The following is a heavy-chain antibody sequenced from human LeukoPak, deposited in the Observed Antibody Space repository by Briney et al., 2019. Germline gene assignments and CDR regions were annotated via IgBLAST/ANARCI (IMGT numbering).Heavy chain of an antibody. CDR2: INHRGST. Sequence: KPSETLSLTCTVYGGSFSGYYWSWIRQSPGKGLEWIGEINHRGSTNYNPSLKSRVTISVDTSKNQFSLKLSSVTAADTAVYYCASLSHSGWYNWFDPWGQGTLVTVSS. V-gene: IGHV4-34*01. CDR1: GGSFSGYY. J-gene: IGHJ5*02. CDR3: ASLSHSGWYNWFDP. D-gene: IGHD6-19*01.